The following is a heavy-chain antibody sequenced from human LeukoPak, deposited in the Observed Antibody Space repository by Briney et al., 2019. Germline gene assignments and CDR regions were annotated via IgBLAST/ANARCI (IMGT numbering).Heavy chain of an antibody. CDR1: GFILIDSG. CDR2: LRYDGRSK. CDR3: AIGVNYAFDD. D-gene: IGHD1-7*01. J-gene: IGHJ4*02. Sequence: PGGSLRLSCTASGFILIDSGFDLVRQAPGKGLEWVAFLRYDGRSKYYLDAVKGRFTISRDNSKNTVYLQMDSLRPEDTAVYYCAIGVNYAFDDWGQGILVTVSS. V-gene: IGHV3-30*02.